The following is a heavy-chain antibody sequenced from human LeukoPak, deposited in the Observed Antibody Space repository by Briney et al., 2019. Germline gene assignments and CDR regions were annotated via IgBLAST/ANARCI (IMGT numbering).Heavy chain of an antibody. V-gene: IGHV1-2*02. CDR2: INPNSGGT. CDR1: GYTFTVYY. J-gene: IGHJ5*02. Sequence: GASVKVSSTASGYTFTVYYMHWVRQAPGQGLEWMGWINPNSGGTNYAQKFQGRVTMTRDTSISTAYMELSRLRSDDTAVYYCARDHPYALSSGWPFDPWGQGNLVTVSS. D-gene: IGHD6-19*01. CDR3: ARDHPYALSSGWPFDP.